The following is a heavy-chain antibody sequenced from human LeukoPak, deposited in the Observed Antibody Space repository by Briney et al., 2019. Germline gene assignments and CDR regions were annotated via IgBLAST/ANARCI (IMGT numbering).Heavy chain of an antibody. CDR3: ARLWGGRFCSGPNRYPGWFDP. CDR1: ADSISNFY. V-gene: IGHV4-59*01. Sequence: SETLSLTCTVSADSISNFYWSWIRQPPGKGLEWIGYMHHSGSPNYTPSLKSRVTMSVDTSRSQFSLKLSSVTAADTAVYYCARLWGGRFCSGPNRYPGWFDPWGQGTLVTVSS. CDR2: MHHSGSP. D-gene: IGHD2-15*01. J-gene: IGHJ5*02.